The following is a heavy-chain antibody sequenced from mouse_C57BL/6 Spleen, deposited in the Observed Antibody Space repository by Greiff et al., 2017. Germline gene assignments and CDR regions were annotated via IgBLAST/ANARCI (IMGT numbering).Heavy chain of an antibody. D-gene: IGHD1-1*01. V-gene: IGHV2-6*01. Sequence: VKLMESGPGLVAPSQSLSITCTVSGFSFTSYGVDWVRQSPGKGLEWLGVIWGVGSTNYNSALKSRLSISKDNSKSQVFLKRNSLQTDDTAMYYCASGYGSPFAYWGQGTLVTVSA. CDR1: GFSFTSYG. CDR3: ASGYGSPFAY. J-gene: IGHJ3*01. CDR2: IWGVGST.